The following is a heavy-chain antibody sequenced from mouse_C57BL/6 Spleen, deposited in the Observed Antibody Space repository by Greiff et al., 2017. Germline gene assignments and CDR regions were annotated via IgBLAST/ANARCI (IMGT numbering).Heavy chain of an antibody. CDR2: IDPSDSYT. V-gene: IGHV1-69*01. CDR1: GYTFTSYW. J-gene: IGHJ3*01. CDR3: ARGEFAY. Sequence: VQLQQPGAELVLPGASVKLSCKASGYTFTSYWMHWVKQRPGQGLEWIGKIDPSDSYTNYNQKFKGKYTLTVDKSSSTPYMQLSSLTSEDSAVYYCARGEFAYWGQGTMVTVSA.